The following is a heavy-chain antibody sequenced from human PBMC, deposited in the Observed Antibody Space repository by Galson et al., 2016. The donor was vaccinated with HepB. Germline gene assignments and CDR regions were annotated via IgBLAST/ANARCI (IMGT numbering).Heavy chain of an antibody. CDR3: AKGRDYLLREIDY. V-gene: IGHV3-30*18. Sequence: SLRLSCAASGFTFSTYGMHWVRQAPGRGLEGVAIPSYDGSNKHYADAVKGRFTISRDNSKNTLYLQMNSLRAKDTAVDYCAKGRDYLLREIDYWVQGTLVTVSS. J-gene: IGHJ4*02. CDR2: PSYDGSNK. CDR1: GFTFSTYG. D-gene: IGHD3-10*01.